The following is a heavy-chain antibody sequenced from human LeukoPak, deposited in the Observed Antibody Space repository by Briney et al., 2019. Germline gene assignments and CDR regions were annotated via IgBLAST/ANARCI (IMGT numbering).Heavy chain of an antibody. D-gene: IGHD6-13*01. J-gene: IGHJ6*02. V-gene: IGHV3-23*01. CDR2: ISGSGGST. CDR1: GFTFSSYS. CDR3: ARYRWQQLVPYYYVMDV. Sequence: GGSLRLSCAASGFTFSSYSISWVRQAPGKGLECVSAISGSGGSTYYADSVKGRFTISRDNAKNSLYLQMNSLRAEDAAVYYCARYRWQQLVPYYYVMDVWGQGTTVTVSS.